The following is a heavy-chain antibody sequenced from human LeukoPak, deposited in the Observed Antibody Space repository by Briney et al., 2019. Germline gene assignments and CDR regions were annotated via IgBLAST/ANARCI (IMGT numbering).Heavy chain of an antibody. Sequence: PSETLSLTCTVSGGSISSYYWSWLRQPPGKGLEWIGYIYYSGSTNYNPSLKSRVTISVDTSKNQFSLKLSSVTAADTAVYYCARVANRDFEWASFDYWGQGTLVTVSS. J-gene: IGHJ4*02. V-gene: IGHV4-59*01. CDR3: ARVANRDFEWASFDY. CDR2: IYYSGST. D-gene: IGHD1-26*01. CDR1: GGSISSYY.